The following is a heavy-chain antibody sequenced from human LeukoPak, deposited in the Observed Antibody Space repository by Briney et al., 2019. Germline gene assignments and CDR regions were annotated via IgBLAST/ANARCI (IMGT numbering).Heavy chain of an antibody. D-gene: IGHD2/OR15-2a*01. CDR2: ISSSSGYI. CDR3: ARKNQLYVDDY. V-gene: IGHV3-21*01. J-gene: IGHJ4*02. Sequence: PGGSLRLSCAASGFTFSGYSMNWVRQAPGKGLEWVSSISSSSGYIYYADSVKGRFTISRDNAKNSLYLQMNSLRAEDTAVYYCARKNQLYVDDYWGQGTLVTVSS. CDR1: GFTFSGYS.